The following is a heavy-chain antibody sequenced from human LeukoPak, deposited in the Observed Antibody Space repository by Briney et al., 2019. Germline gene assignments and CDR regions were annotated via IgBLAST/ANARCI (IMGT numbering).Heavy chain of an antibody. CDR3: AKDLGDIVLIPAGSPFDY. CDR1: GFTFSTYG. V-gene: IGHV3-23*01. J-gene: IGHJ4*02. Sequence: GGSLRLSCAASGFTFSTYGMNWVRQAPGKGLEWVSTISGSSGSTYYADSVKGRFTISRDNSKNTLYLQMNSLRVEDTAVYYCAKDLGDIVLIPAGSPFDYWGQGSLVTVSS. D-gene: IGHD2-2*01. CDR2: ISGSSGST.